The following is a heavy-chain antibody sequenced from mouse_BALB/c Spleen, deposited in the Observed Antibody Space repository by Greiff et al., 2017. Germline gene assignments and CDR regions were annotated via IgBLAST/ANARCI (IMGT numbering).Heavy chain of an antibody. D-gene: IGHD2-14*01. Sequence: EVQLVESGPGLVKPSQSLSLTCSVTGYSITSGYYWNWIRQFPGNKLEWMGYISYDGSNNYNPSLKNRISITRDTSKNQFFLKLNSVTTEDTATYYCARRKRYDTFLYAMDDWGQGTSVTVSS. CDR1: GYSITSGYY. J-gene: IGHJ4*01. CDR2: ISYDGSN. CDR3: ARRKRYDTFLYAMDD. V-gene: IGHV3-6*02.